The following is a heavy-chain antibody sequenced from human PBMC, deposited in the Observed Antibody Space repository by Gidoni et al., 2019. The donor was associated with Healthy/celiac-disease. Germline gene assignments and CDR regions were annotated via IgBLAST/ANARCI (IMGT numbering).Heavy chain of an antibody. CDR2: ISGSGGST. D-gene: IGHD2-21*02. J-gene: IGHJ1*01. CDR1: GFTFRSYA. Sequence: EVQLLESGGGLVQPGGSLRLSWAASGFTFRSYAMSWVRQAPGKGLEWVSAISGSGGSTYYADSVKGRFTISRDNSKNTLYLQMNSLRAEDTAVYYCAKDAGPYCGGDCYFPVDWYFQHWGQGTLVTVSS. V-gene: IGHV3-23*01. CDR3: AKDAGPYCGGDCYFPVDWYFQH.